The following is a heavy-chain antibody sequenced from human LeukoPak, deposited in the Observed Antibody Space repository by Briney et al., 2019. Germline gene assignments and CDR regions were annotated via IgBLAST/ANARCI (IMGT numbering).Heavy chain of an antibody. J-gene: IGHJ6*03. V-gene: IGHV4-61*02. Sequence: PSETLSLTCTVSGGSISSGYYYWSWIRQPAGKGLEWIGRIYTSGSTNYNPSLKSRVTISVDTSKNQFSLRLSSVTAADTAVYYCARDLDYFYYYMDVWGKGTTVTISS. CDR1: GGSISSGYYY. CDR3: ARDLDYFYYYMDV. CDR2: IYTSGST.